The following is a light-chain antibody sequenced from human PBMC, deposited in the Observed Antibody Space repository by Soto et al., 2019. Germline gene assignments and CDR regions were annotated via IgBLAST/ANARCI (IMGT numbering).Light chain of an antibody. V-gene: IGLV2-23*02. J-gene: IGLJ1*01. CDR2: EVN. CDR3: YSYAGSSTYV. Sequence: QSVLTQPASVAGSPGQSITISCTGTSSDVGTYNLVSWYQQLPDKAPKLIIHEVNKRPSGVSTRFSVSKSGNTAYLTISGLQADDDADDHCYSYAGSSTYVFGTGTKLTVL. CDR1: SSDVGTYNL.